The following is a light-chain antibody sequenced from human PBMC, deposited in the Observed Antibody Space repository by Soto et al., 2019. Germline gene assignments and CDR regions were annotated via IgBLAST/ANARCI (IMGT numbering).Light chain of an antibody. Sequence: EIVLTQSPATLSLSPGDRATLSCRASQSVSRYLAWYQQKPGQAPRLLIYDSSNRATGIPARFSGSGSGTGLTLTISSLEPEDFAVYYCQHYYTSYTTFGQGTKVDIK. CDR1: QSVSRY. J-gene: IGKJ1*01. CDR2: DSS. V-gene: IGKV3-11*01. CDR3: QHYYTSYTT.